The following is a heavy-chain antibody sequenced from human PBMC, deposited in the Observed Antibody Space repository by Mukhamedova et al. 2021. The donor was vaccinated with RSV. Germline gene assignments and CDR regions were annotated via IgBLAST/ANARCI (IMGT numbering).Heavy chain of an antibody. CDR3: ARDIVVVPAALAHAFDI. J-gene: IGHJ3*02. D-gene: IGHD2-2*01. V-gene: IGHV3-21*01. CDR2: ISSSSSYI. Sequence: VRQAPGKGLEWVSSISSSSSYIYYADSVKGRFTISRDNAKNSLYLQMNSLRAEDMAVYYCARDIVVVPAALAHAFDIWGQGTMVT.